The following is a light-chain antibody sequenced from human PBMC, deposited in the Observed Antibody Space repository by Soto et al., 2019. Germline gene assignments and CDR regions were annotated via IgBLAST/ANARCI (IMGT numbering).Light chain of an antibody. CDR3: QHYNSYSRT. V-gene: IGKV1-5*03. CDR1: QSIDSW. CDR2: KAS. J-gene: IGKJ1*01. Sequence: DIHMTQSPSTLSASIGDRVTITCRASQSIDSWLAWYQQKPGKAPKLLIYKASSLQTGVPSRFSGSGSGTEFTLTISSLQPDDFATSYCQHYNSYSRTFGQGTKVEVK.